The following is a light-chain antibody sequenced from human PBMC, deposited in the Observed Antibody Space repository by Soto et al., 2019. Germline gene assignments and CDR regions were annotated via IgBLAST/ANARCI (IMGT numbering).Light chain of an antibody. J-gene: IGKJ4*01. Sequence: DIVLTQSPATLSLSPGERATLSCRASQSVTTYLAWYQQKPGQAPRLLIYDASNRATGIPARFSGSGSGTYFTLTISSLEPEDSAVYYCQQSSKCPVFGGGTTVEI. CDR2: DAS. V-gene: IGKV3-11*01. CDR3: QQSSKCPV. CDR1: QSVTTY.